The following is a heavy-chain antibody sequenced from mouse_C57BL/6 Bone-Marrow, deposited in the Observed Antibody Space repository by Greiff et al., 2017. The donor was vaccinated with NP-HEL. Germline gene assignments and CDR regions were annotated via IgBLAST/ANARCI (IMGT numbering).Heavy chain of an antibody. Sequence: EVQLQQSGAELVKPGASVKLSCTASGFNITDYYMHWVKQRTEQGLEWIGRIDPEDGETKYAPKFQGKATITADTSSNTAYLQLSSLTSEDTAVYYCARRYYDSSWFAYWGQGTLVTVSA. CDR1: GFNITDYY. CDR2: IDPEDGET. CDR3: ARRYYDSSWFAY. J-gene: IGHJ3*01. V-gene: IGHV14-2*01. D-gene: IGHD2-4*01.